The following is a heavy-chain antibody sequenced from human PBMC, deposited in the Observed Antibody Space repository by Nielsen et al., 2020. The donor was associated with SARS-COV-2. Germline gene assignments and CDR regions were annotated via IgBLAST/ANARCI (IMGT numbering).Heavy chain of an antibody. CDR1: GFTFSSYS. Sequence: GGSLRLSCAASGFTFSSYSMNWVRQAPGKGLEWVSSISSSSSYIYYADSVKGRFTISRDNAKNSLYLQMNSLRAEDTAVYYCAREERGYSGYDYLYYYYGMDVWGQGTTVTVSS. CDR2: ISSSSSYI. J-gene: IGHJ6*02. V-gene: IGHV3-21*01. D-gene: IGHD5-12*01. CDR3: AREERGYSGYDYLYYYYGMDV.